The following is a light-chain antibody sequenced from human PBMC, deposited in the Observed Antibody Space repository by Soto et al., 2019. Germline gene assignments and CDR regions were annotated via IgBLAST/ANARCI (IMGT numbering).Light chain of an antibody. Sequence: QVTHAPSSVSASVGDRVTMTCRASQDIAGYLALYQHKPGRAPELLTHAASSLQSGVPSRFSGSGSGTDFTLTINSLQPDEFATYYSQQASSFASTFGQGTRLEIK. CDR2: AAS. V-gene: IGKV1D-12*01. J-gene: IGKJ5*01. CDR1: QDIAGY. CDR3: QQASSFAST.